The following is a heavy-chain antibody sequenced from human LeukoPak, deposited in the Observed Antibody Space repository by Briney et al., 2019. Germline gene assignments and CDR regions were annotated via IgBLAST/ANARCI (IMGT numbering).Heavy chain of an antibody. CDR1: GFTFSSYA. D-gene: IGHD3-22*01. CDR3: AKDRSYDSSGYEH. J-gene: IGHJ1*01. V-gene: IGHV3-23*01. Sequence: GGSLRLSCAASGFTFSSYAMSWVRQAPGKGLEWVSAISGSGGSTYYADSVKGRFTISRDNSKHTLYLQMNSLRAEDTAVYYCAKDRSYDSSGYEHWGQGTLVTVSS. CDR2: ISGSGGST.